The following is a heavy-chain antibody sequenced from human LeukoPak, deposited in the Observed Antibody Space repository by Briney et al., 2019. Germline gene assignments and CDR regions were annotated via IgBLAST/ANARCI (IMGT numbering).Heavy chain of an antibody. V-gene: IGHV4-34*01. CDR1: GGSFSGYY. CDR3: ARGRRDGYNYRYNWFDP. J-gene: IGHJ5*02. Sequence: SETLFLTCAVYGGSFSGYYWSWIRQPPGKGLEWIGEINHSGSTNYNPSLKSRVTISVDTSKNQFSLKLSSVTAADTAVYYCARGRRDGYNYRYNWFDPWGQGTLVTVSS. CDR2: INHSGST. D-gene: IGHD5-24*01.